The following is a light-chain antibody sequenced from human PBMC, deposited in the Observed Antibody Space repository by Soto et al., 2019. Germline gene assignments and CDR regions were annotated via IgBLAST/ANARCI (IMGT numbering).Light chain of an antibody. Sequence: DIQMTQSPSTLSASVGDRVTITCRASQSISSWLAWYQQKPGKAPKLLIYDAFSLERGVPSRFSGSGSGTEFTLPISSLQPDEFATYYCHHPGTFGQGTKVDIK. CDR2: DAF. CDR1: QSISSW. CDR3: HHPGT. V-gene: IGKV1-5*01. J-gene: IGKJ1*01.